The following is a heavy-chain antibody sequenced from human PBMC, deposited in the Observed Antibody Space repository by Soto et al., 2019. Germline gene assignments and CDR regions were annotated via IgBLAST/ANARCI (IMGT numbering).Heavy chain of an antibody. CDR1: GYTFTSYA. CDR2: INAGNGNT. V-gene: IGHV1-3*01. J-gene: IGHJ4*02. D-gene: IGHD5-12*01. CDR3: ARDRTLRLGGFHFDY. Sequence: ASVKVSCKASGYTFTSYAMHWVRQAPGQRLEWMGWINAGNGNTKYSQKFQGRVTITRDTSASTAYMELSSLRSEDTAVYYCARDRTLRLGGFHFDYWGQGTLVTVSS.